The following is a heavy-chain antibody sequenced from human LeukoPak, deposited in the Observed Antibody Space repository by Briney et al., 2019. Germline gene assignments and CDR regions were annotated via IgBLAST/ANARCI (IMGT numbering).Heavy chain of an antibody. CDR3: ATELSSFDY. CDR1: GGSLSSGSYY. V-gene: IGHV4-61*02. Sequence: TSQTLSLTRTVSGGSLSSGSYYWGWIRRPAGKGLEWIGGIYTSGRTNYNPSCKSHVPIQVETSKNPFSLKLSAVNAAEPAVFYCATELSSFDYWGQGTLVTVSS. J-gene: IGHJ4*02. CDR2: IYTSGRT. D-gene: IGHD3-10*01.